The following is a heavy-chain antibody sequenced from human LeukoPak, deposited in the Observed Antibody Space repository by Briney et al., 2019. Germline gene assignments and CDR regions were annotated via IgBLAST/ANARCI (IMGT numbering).Heavy chain of an antibody. Sequence: ASVKVSCKASGYTFTSYDIDGVRQATGQGREWMGWMNPNSGNTGYAQKFQGRVTMTRNTSISTAYIELSSLRSEDTAVYYCARVTMVRGGPGGYWGQGTLVTVSS. CDR1: GYTFTSYD. CDR2: MNPNSGNT. J-gene: IGHJ4*02. CDR3: ARVTMVRGGPGGY. V-gene: IGHV1-8*01. D-gene: IGHD3-10*01.